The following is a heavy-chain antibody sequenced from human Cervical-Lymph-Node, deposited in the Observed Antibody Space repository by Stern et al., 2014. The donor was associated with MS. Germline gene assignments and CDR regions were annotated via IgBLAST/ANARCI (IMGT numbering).Heavy chain of an antibody. Sequence: VQLLESGGGVVQPGRSLRLSCAASGFTFSAHGMHWVRQAPGKGLEWVAVIWYDGSSKYYADSVKGRFTISRDNSKNTLYLQLNSLRAEDTAVFYCARGLYYFDYWGRGTLVTVSS. CDR1: GFTFSAHG. J-gene: IGHJ4*02. CDR2: IWYDGSSK. V-gene: IGHV3-33*01. CDR3: ARGLYYFDY.